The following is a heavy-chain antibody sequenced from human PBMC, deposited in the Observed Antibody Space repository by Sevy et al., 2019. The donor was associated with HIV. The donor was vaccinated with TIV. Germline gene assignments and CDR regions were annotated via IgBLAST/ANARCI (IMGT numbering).Heavy chain of an antibody. CDR2: VWEDIINK. J-gene: IGHJ4*02. V-gene: IGHV3-33*01. Sequence: GGSLRLSCVASGFTFSNYGMHWVRQAPGKGLEWVATVWEDIINKHYADSAKGRFTISRDNSKNTLYLQMNSLRAGDTAVYYCARGKVLFDYWGQGTLVTVSS. CDR1: GFTFSNYG. CDR3: ARGKVLFDY.